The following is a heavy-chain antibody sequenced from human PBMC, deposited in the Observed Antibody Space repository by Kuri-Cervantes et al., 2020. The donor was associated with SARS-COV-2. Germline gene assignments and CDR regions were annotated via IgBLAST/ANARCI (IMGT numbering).Heavy chain of an antibody. Sequence: SVKVSCKASGGTFSSYAISWVRQAPGQGLEWMGGIIPIFGTANYAQKFQGRVTITADESTSTAYMELSSLRSDDTAVYYCARDMGDRLLWFGELLYWGQGTLVTVSS. CDR2: IIPIFGTA. CDR1: GGTFSSYA. V-gene: IGHV1-69*13. CDR3: ARDMGDRLLWFGELLY. D-gene: IGHD3-10*01. J-gene: IGHJ4*02.